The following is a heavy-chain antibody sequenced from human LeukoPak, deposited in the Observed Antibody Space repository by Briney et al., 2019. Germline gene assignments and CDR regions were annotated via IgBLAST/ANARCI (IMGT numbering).Heavy chain of an antibody. Sequence: GGSLRLSCAASGFTFSSYSMNWVRQAPGKGLEWVPSISSSSSYIYYADSVKGRFTISRDNAKNSLYLQMNSLRAEDTAVYYCAREALSGSYYRVGYYYGMDVWGQGTTVTVSS. CDR1: GFTFSSYS. D-gene: IGHD3-10*01. CDR3: AREALSGSYYRVGYYYGMDV. V-gene: IGHV3-21*01. J-gene: IGHJ6*02. CDR2: ISSSSSYI.